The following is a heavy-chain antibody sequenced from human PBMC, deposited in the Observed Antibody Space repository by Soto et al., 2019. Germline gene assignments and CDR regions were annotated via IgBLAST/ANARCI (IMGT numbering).Heavy chain of an antibody. CDR2: ISSDEKIK. Sequence: PGGSLRLSCVASGFIFSNFGMHWVRQAPGKGLEWVAVISSDEKIKQYADSVRGRFAISRDNSKNTLYLQMTSLRAEDTAMYYCTRGYYYDSGSSFPYWGQGTLVTVSS. D-gene: IGHD3-10*01. CDR3: TRGYYYDSGSSFPY. V-gene: IGHV3-33*01. CDR1: GFIFSNFG. J-gene: IGHJ4*02.